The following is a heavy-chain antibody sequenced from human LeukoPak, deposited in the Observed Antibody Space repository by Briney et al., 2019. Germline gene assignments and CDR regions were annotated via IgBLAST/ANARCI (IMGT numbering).Heavy chain of an antibody. J-gene: IGHJ4*02. CDR2: IWQDGGKK. CDR3: AKDLGPDMAVLDLIDH. V-gene: IGHV3-33*06. Sequence: GGSLRLSRVASGFTLNNYAMHWVRPAPGKGVEWLAIIWQDGGKKEYGDSVRGRFTVSRDNSKNTLYLQMNSLRADDTAFYYCAKDLGPDMAVLDLIDHWGQGTLVAVSS. D-gene: IGHD2-2*01. CDR1: GFTLNNYA.